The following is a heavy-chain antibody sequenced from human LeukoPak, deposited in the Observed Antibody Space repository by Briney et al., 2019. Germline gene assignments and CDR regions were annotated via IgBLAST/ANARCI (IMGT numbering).Heavy chain of an antibody. V-gene: IGHV5-51*01. J-gene: IGHJ4*02. CDR2: IHPGDSDI. Sequence: GESLKISCEGSGYSFTTYWLGWVRQMPGKGLEWMGIIHPGDSDIRYSPSFQGQVTISADRSIGTAYLQWSSLKASDTAMYYCARQGGVAVGGAFNYWGQGTLVTVSS. CDR1: GYSFTTYW. CDR3: ARQGGVAVGGAFNY. D-gene: IGHD6-13*01.